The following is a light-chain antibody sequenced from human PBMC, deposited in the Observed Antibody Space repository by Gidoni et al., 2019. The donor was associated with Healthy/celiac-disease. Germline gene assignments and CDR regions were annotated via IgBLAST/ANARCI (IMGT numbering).Light chain of an antibody. CDR3: QSYDSSLSGSV. Sequence: QSVPTQPPSVSGAPGPRVTIARTGSSSNIGPGYDVHWYQQLPGTAPKLLIYGNSNRPSGVPDRFSGSKSGTSASLAITGLQAEDEADYYCQSYDSSLSGSVFGGGTKLTVL. CDR2: GNS. V-gene: IGLV1-40*01. J-gene: IGLJ2*01. CDR1: SSNIGPGYD.